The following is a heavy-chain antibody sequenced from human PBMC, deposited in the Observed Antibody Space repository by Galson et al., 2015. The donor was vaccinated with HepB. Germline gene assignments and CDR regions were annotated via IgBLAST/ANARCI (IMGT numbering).Heavy chain of an antibody. CDR3: ARSRMDV. CDR2: IFGGGSDST. Sequence: SLRLSCAASGFTFSSFAVSWVRQAPGKGPEWVSTIFGGGSDSTFYADSVKGRFTISRDNSKNTLYVQMSSLRAEDTAIYYCARSRMDVWGKGTTVTVSS. CDR1: GFTFSSFA. J-gene: IGHJ6*03. V-gene: IGHV3-23*01.